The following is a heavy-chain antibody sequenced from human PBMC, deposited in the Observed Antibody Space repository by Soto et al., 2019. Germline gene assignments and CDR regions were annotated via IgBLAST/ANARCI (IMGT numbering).Heavy chain of an antibody. CDR3: ARPPSSGWSIPFDY. J-gene: IGHJ4*02. D-gene: IGHD6-19*01. CDR2: ISYDGRNK. CDR1: GFTFSSYT. Sequence: PGGSLRLSCTASGFTFSSYTMHWVRQAPGKGLEWVAVISYDGRNKYYADSVKGRFTISRDNSNNTLYLQLNSLRAEDTALYYCARPPSSGWSIPFDYWGLGTLVTVSS. V-gene: IGHV3-30*04.